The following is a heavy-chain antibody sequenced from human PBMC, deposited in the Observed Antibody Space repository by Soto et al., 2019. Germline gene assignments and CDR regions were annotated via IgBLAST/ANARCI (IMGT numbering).Heavy chain of an antibody. D-gene: IGHD3-10*01. V-gene: IGHV4-59*01. CDR2: VYFSGNS. Sequence: SETLSLTCSVSAGSITSYYWSWIRQPPGKGLEWIGYVYFSGNSKYNPSLKSRITISVDRSKSQFSLKLSSVTPADTAVYYCVCSCYGSGRYLLSSRGQGSFVPVSS. CDR3: VCSCYGSGRYLLSS. J-gene: IGHJ5*01. CDR1: AGSITSYY.